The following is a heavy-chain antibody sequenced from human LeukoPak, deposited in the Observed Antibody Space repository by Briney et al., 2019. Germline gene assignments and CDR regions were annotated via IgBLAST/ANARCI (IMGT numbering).Heavy chain of an antibody. V-gene: IGHV1-69*02. D-gene: IGHD2-15*01. Sequence: GASVKVSFKASGYTFTGYYMHWVRQAPGQGLEWMGRIIPILGISNYAQKFQGRVTITADKSTSTAYMELSSLRSEDTAVYYCARHIQLGYCSGGSCLTPYGMDVWGQGTLVTVS. CDR1: GYTFTGYY. J-gene: IGHJ6*02. CDR2: IIPILGIS. CDR3: ARHIQLGYCSGGSCLTPYGMDV.